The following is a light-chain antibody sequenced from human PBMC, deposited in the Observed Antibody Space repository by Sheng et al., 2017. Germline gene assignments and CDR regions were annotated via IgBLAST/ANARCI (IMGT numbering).Light chain of an antibody. CDR2: AAS. V-gene: IGKV3-15*01. Sequence: EIVVTQSPATLSVSPGERATLSCRASQSVYNKLAWYQQKPGQAPRLLIYAASTRATGIPARFSGGGSGTEFTLTISSLQSEDFAVYYCQQRSNWPPTFGQGTKVEIK. CDR3: QQRSNWPPT. CDR1: QSVYNK. J-gene: IGKJ1*01.